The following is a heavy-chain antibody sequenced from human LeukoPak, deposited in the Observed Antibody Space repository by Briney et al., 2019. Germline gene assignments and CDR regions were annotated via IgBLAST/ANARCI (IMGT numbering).Heavy chain of an antibody. J-gene: IGHJ3*02. CDR3: AIDSDGSGYLPSPRDGFDI. CDR2: IRSSGRTV. Sequence: PGGSVRLFCGASGFTFRSYEMNWVRQAPGKGLEWVSYIRSSGRTVNYADSLKGRFTISRDNAKNSLYLQMNSLRAEDTAVYYCAIDSDGSGYLPSPRDGFDIWGQGTMVSVSS. V-gene: IGHV3-48*03. CDR1: GFTFRSYE. D-gene: IGHD3-3*01.